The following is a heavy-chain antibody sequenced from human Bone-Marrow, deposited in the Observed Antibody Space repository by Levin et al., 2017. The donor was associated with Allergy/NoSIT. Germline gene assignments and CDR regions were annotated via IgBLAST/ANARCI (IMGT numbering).Heavy chain of an antibody. Sequence: GGSLRLSCAASGFSFNDHSMNWVRQAPGKGLEWVGRTRNKANIYTTEYAVSVKGRFTISRDDSRSSLFLQMNSLQTEDTAVYYCAREGDSSAYYIDFDYWGQGTLVTVSS. CDR1: GFSFNDHS. CDR2: TRNKANIYTT. D-gene: IGHD6-19*01. CDR3: AREGDSSAYYIDFDY. J-gene: IGHJ4*02. V-gene: IGHV3-72*01.